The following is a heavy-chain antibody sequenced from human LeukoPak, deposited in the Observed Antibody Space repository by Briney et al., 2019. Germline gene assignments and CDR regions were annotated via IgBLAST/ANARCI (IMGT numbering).Heavy chain of an antibody. CDR1: GFTFSTHG. D-gene: IGHD5-24*01. CDR3: AKDSGWIQFID. V-gene: IGHV3-23*01. CDR2: VTPSGDPT. J-gene: IGHJ4*02. Sequence: PGGSLRLSCAGSGFTFSTHGMNWVRQAPGKGLEWVSGVTPSGDPTYYADSVKGRFIISRDNSKNMMYLQMNSLRAEDTGVYYCAKDSGWIQFIDWGQGTPVTVSS.